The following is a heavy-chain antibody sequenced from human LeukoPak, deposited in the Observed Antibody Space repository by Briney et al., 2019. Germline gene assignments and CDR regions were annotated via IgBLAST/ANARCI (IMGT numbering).Heavy chain of an antibody. Sequence: PGRSLRLSCAASGFTFSSYGMHWVRQAPGKGLEWVAVISYDGSNKYYADSVKGRFTISRDNSKNTLYLQMYSLRAEDTAVCYCAKGPVTAVPYYFDYWGQGTLVTVSS. V-gene: IGHV3-30*18. CDR2: ISYDGSNK. CDR3: AKGPVTAVPYYFDY. J-gene: IGHJ4*02. CDR1: GFTFSSYG. D-gene: IGHD2-21*02.